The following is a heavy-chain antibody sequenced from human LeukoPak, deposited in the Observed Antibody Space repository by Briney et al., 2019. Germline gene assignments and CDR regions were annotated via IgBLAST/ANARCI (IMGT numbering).Heavy chain of an antibody. CDR1: GYSFTSYD. V-gene: IGHV1-2*02. CDR3: ARGAVSGTYRYLY. J-gene: IGHJ4*02. Sequence: ASVKVSCKASGYSFTSYDVNWVRQAAGQGLEWMGWINPNSGDTKYAQKFQGRVTMTSDTSTSTVYMELSRLSSDDTAVYSCARGAVSGTYRYLYWGQGTLVTVSS. CDR2: INPNSGDT. D-gene: IGHD3-16*02.